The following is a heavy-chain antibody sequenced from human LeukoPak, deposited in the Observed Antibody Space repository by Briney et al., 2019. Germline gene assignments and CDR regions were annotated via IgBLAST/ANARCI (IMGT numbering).Heavy chain of an antibody. CDR2: IYYSGST. CDR1: GGSISSYY. J-gene: IGHJ6*03. CDR3: ARALIPLEWLSPRLSEYYYMDV. D-gene: IGHD3-3*01. Sequence: KPSETLSLTCTVSGGSISSYYWSWIRQPPGKGLEWVGYIYYSGSTNYNPSLKSRVTILVDTSKSQFSLKLSSVTAADTAVYYCARALIPLEWLSPRLSEYYYMDVWGKGTTVTVSS. V-gene: IGHV4-59*01.